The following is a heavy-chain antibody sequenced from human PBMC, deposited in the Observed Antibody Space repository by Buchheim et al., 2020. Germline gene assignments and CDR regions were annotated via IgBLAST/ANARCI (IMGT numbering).Heavy chain of an antibody. Sequence: QVQLMESGGGVVQPGRSLRLSCAASGFTFSSYGMHWVRQAPGKGLEWVAVISYDGSNKYYADSVKGRFTISRDNSKNTLYLQMNSLRAEDTAVYYCAHGHYYDSSGYYLFYGMDVWGQGTT. V-gene: IGHV3-30*03. CDR2: ISYDGSNK. D-gene: IGHD3-22*01. CDR3: AHGHYYDSSGYYLFYGMDV. CDR1: GFTFSSYG. J-gene: IGHJ6*02.